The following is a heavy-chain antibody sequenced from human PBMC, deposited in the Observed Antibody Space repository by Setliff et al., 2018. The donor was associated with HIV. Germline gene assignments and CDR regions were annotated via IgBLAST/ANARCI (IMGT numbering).Heavy chain of an antibody. CDR2: LNYVGVT. J-gene: IGHJ5*02. CDR1: GGSFSGSY. V-gene: IGHV4-34*04. D-gene: IGHD3-22*01. Sequence: PSETLSLTCAVHGGSFSGSYWSWIRQPPGKGLEWIGELNYVGVTNHNPSLKSRATISLDTSNNQFSLKLISATAADTAVYYCARCMTMTGNWFDPWGQGTLVTVSS. CDR3: ARCMTMTGNWFDP.